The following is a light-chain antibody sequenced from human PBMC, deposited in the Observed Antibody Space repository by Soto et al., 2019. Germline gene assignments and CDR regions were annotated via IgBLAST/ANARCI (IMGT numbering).Light chain of an antibody. J-gene: IGKJ1*01. CDR3: QQYHVYPRT. Sequence: DIQMTQSPSSLSASVGERVTITCRASQSISSWLAWYQQKPGKAPYLMIYKASSLESGVPSRFSGSGSGTEFTLTISSLQPDDFATYYCQQYHVYPRTFGQGTKV. CDR1: QSISSW. CDR2: KAS. V-gene: IGKV1-5*03.